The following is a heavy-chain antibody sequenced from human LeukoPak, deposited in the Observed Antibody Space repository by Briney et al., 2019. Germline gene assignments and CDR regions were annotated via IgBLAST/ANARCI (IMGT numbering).Heavy chain of an antibody. CDR1: GYTFSTYY. Sequence: ASVKDTCKTSGYTFSTYYMHWVRQAPGQGLEWLGIIHPTDGSTSYTQKIQGRVTMTRDTATGTVCFELSSLRAEDTAVYWCARANGGGLDYWGQGTLITVSS. CDR3: ARANGGGLDY. D-gene: IGHD3-10*01. CDR2: IHPTDGST. J-gene: IGHJ4*02. V-gene: IGHV1-46*01.